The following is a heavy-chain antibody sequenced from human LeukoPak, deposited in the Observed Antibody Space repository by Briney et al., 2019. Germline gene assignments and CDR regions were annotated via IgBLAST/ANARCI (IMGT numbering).Heavy chain of an antibody. V-gene: IGHV1-8*03. CDR2: MNPNSGNT. D-gene: IGHD2-15*01. J-gene: IGHJ5*02. Sequence: ASVKVSCKASGYTFTGYYMHWVRQAPGQGLEWMGWMNPNSGNTGYAQKFQGRVTITRNTSISTAYMELSSLRSEDTAVYYCARGRRGYCSGGSCYPFDPWGQGTLVTVSS. CDR1: GYTFTGYY. CDR3: ARGRRGYCSGGSCYPFDP.